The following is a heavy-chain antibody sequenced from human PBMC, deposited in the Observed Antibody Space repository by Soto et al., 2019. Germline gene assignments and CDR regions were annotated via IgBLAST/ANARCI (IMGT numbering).Heavy chain of an antibody. CDR2: ISGSGGGT. CDR1: GFTFSAYA. J-gene: IGHJ4*02. CDR3: AKAYDILTGGFDY. V-gene: IGHV3-23*01. Sequence: EVQLLESGGGLVQPGGSLRLSCAASGFTFSAYAMSWVRQTPGKGLEWVSTISGSGGGTFYADSVKGRFTISRDNSKNTLFLQMNSLRAEDTAVYYCAKAYDILTGGFDYWGQGTLVTVSS. D-gene: IGHD3-9*01.